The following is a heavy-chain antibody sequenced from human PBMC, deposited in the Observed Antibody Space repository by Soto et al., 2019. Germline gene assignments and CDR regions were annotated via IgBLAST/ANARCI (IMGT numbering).Heavy chain of an antibody. J-gene: IGHJ6*02. D-gene: IGHD1-26*01. CDR2: INSDASST. CDR3: ARGDRSGSYPYYYYAMAV. CDR1: GFTFNIYW. Sequence: EVQLVESGGGLVQPGGSLRLSCAASGFTFNIYWMHWVRQAPGKGLVWVSRINSDASSTNHAASVKGRFTISRDNAKNSLYLQMNSLRFEDTAVYYCARGDRSGSYPYYYYAMAVWGQGTTVIVSS. V-gene: IGHV3-74*01.